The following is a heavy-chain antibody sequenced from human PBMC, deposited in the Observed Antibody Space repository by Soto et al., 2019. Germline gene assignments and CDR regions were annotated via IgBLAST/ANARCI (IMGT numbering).Heavy chain of an antibody. D-gene: IGHD2-15*01. CDR2: SIPILGRA. CDR3: VIDLGYFDF. J-gene: IGHJ4*02. Sequence: QVQLVQSGTEVKKPGSSVAVSCQASAGTFNNHSLSWVRQAPGQGLEWMGRSIPILGRADYSQKFHGRLTLTVDKPTSTADMELSSLSSEDTAVYYCVIDLGYFDFWGQGTLVTVSS. V-gene: IGHV1-69*02. CDR1: AGTFNNHS.